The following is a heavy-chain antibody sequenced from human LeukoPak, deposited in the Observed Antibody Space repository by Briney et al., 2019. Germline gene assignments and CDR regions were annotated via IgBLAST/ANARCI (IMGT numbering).Heavy chain of an antibody. CDR2: VHLDGKT. J-gene: IGHJ4*02. V-gene: IGHV4-4*02. CDR3: AREGGFYRPLDY. D-gene: IGHD3-3*01. CDR1: GGSITTTNW. Sequence: SETLSLTCGVSGGSITTTNWWTWVRQPPGKGLEWIGEVHLDGKTNYNPSLESRLTISVDLSENHISLRLTSVTAADTAVYYCAREGGFYRPLDYSGQGTLVTVSS.